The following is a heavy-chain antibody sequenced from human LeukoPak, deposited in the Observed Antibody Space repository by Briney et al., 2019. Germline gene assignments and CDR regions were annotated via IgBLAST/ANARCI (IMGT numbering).Heavy chain of an antibody. Sequence: SGGSLRLSCAASGFTFSSYEMNWVRQAPGKGLEWVSYISSSGSTIYYADSVKGRFTISRDNAKNSLYLQMNSLRAEDTAVYYCARGITETYYYDSSGYSPVGAFDIWGQGTMVTVSS. J-gene: IGHJ3*02. V-gene: IGHV3-48*03. CDR3: ARGITETYYYDSSGYSPVGAFDI. CDR2: ISSSGSTI. D-gene: IGHD3-22*01. CDR1: GFTFSSYE.